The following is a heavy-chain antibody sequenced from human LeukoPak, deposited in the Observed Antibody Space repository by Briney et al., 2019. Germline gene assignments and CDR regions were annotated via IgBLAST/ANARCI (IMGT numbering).Heavy chain of an antibody. Sequence: GASVTVSCKASGYTFTSYDINWVRQATGQGLEWMGWMNPNSGNTGYAQKFQGRVTMTRDTSISTAYMELSRLRSDDTAVYYCARVPIQYYDFWSGYYLDWGQGTLVTVSS. CDR2: MNPNSGNT. V-gene: IGHV1-8*01. J-gene: IGHJ4*02. CDR3: ARVPIQYYDFWSGYYLD. D-gene: IGHD3-3*01. CDR1: GYTFTSYD.